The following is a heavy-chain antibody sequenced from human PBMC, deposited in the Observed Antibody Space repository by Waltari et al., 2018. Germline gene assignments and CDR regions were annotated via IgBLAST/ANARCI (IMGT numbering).Heavy chain of an antibody. J-gene: IGHJ4*02. CDR3: ARGGSTPMIIAY. D-gene: IGHD3-16*01. Sequence: QVRLEQWGAGLLKPSETLSLTCAVYGGSLNNRYWSWIRQSTGKGLEWLGEISHSGRTHYNPSLKSRVIISVDTSKSQFSLILTSVNAADTAVYYCARGGSTPMIIAYWGQGTQVTVSS. CDR1: GGSLNNRY. V-gene: IGHV4-34*02. CDR2: ISHSGRT.